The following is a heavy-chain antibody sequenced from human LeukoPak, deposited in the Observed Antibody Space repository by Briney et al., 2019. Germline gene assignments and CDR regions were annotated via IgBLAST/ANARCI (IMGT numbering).Heavy chain of an antibody. D-gene: IGHD3-10*01. Sequence: SETLSLTCTVSGGSISSGGYYWSWIRQHPGKGLEWIGYIYYSGSTYYNPSLKSRVTISVDTSKNQFSLKLSSVTAADTAVYYCARDGSESYGWDFDYWGQGILVTVSS. CDR2: IYYSGST. V-gene: IGHV4-31*03. CDR3: ARDGSESYGWDFDY. J-gene: IGHJ4*02. CDR1: GGSISSGGYY.